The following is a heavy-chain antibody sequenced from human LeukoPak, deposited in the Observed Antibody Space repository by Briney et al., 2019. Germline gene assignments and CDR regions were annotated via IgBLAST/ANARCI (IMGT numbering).Heavy chain of an antibody. V-gene: IGHV3-21*01. CDR2: ITSGSSYI. Sequence: GGSLRLSCAASGFSFSTYNMNWVRQAPGQRLEWVSSITSGSSYIYYADSVKGRFTISRDNAKSSLYLQMDSLRAEDTAVYYCARDPYSGDYGAYYYYYMDVWGKGTTVTISS. J-gene: IGHJ6*03. CDR1: GFSFSTYN. D-gene: IGHD1-26*01. CDR3: ARDPYSGDYGAYYYYYMDV.